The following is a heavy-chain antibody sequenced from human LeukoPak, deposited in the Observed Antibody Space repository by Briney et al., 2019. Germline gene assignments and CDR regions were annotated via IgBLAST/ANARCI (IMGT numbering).Heavy chain of an antibody. CDR1: GFTFSDYY. CDR3: ARDLASYVGAFDI. V-gene: IGHV3-11*01. D-gene: IGHD2-8*01. CDR2: ISSSGSTI. J-gene: IGHJ3*02. Sequence: GGSLRLSCAASGFTFSDYYMSWIRQAPGKGLEWVSYISSSGSTIYYADSVKGRFTISRDNAKNSLYLQMNSLRAEDTAVYFCARDLASYVGAFDIWGQGTMVTVSS.